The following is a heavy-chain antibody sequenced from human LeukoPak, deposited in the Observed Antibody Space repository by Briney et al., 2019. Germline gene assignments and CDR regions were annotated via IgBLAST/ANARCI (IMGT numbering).Heavy chain of an antibody. J-gene: IGHJ6*02. V-gene: IGHV3-23*01. Sequence: GGSLRLAWTAAGFTFSSYAMSWGRKGPGKGLDWVSASSGSGGTTYYADSVKGRFTISRDNSKNTLYLQMNSLRAEDTAVYYCEKQQLSGKNYYYYGMDVWGQGTTVTVSS. CDR3: EKQQLSGKNYYYYGMDV. D-gene: IGHD6-13*01. CDR1: GFTFSSYA. CDR2: SSGSGGTT.